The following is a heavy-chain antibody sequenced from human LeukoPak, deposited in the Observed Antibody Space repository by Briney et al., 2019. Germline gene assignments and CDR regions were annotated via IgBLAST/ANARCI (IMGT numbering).Heavy chain of an antibody. V-gene: IGHV3-11*04. CDR3: ARVHITMIGLPFDY. J-gene: IGHJ4*02. CDR1: GFTFSDYY. CDR2: ISSSGSTI. D-gene: IGHD3-22*01. Sequence: GGSLGLSCAASGFTFSDYYMSWLRQAPGKGLEWVSYISSSGSTIYYADSVKGRFTISRDNAKNSLYLQMNSLRAEDTAVYHCARVHITMIGLPFDYWGQGTLVTVSS.